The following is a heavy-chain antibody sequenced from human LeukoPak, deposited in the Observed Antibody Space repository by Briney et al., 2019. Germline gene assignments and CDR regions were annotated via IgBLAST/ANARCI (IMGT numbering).Heavy chain of an antibody. V-gene: IGHV1-69*06. J-gene: IGHJ6*03. CDR2: IIPIFGTA. Sequence: SVKVSCKASGYTFTSYAISWVRQAPGQGLEWMGGIIPIFGTANYAQKFQGRVTITADKSTSTAYMELSSLRSEDTAVYYCARSPWLSSYYYYYMDVWGKGTTVTVSS. CDR3: ARSPWLSSYYYYYMDV. D-gene: IGHD6-19*01. CDR1: GYTFTSYA.